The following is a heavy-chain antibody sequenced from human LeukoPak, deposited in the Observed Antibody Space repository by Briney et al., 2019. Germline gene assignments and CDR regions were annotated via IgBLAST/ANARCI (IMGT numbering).Heavy chain of an antibody. CDR1: GYTFTSYY. Sequence: GASVKVSCKASGYTFTSYYMHWVRQAPGQGLEWMGIISPSGGSTSYAQKFQGRVTMTRDTSTSTVYMELSSLRSEDTAVYYCARDGHCSGGSCYSLDYWGQGTLVTVSS. D-gene: IGHD2-15*01. CDR3: ARDGHCSGGSCYSLDY. CDR2: ISPSGGST. J-gene: IGHJ4*02. V-gene: IGHV1-46*01.